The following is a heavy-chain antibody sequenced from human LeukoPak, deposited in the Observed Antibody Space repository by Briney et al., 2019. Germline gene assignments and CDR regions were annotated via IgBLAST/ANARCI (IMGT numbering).Heavy chain of an antibody. J-gene: IGHJ4*02. CDR3: AKDHTPSSWYPSGY. V-gene: IGHV3-23*01. CDR2: ISGSGGST. D-gene: IGHD6-13*01. Sequence: GGSLRLSCAASGFTFSSYAMSWVRQAPGKGLEWVSAISGSGGSTYYADSVKGRFTISRDNSKNTLYLQMNSLRAEDTAVYYCAKDHTPSSWYPSGYWGREPWSPSPQ. CDR1: GFTFSSYA.